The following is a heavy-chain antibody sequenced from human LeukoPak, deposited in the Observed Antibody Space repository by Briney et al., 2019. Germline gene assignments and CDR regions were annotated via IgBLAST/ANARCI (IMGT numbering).Heavy chain of an antibody. Sequence: GGSLRLSCSASGFTFSSYAMHWVRQAPGKGLEYVSAISSNGGSTYYADSVEGRFTISRDNSKNTLYLQMSSLRAEDTAVYYCVKGLYDILTGYPFDYWGQGTLVTVSS. CDR2: ISSNGGST. V-gene: IGHV3-64D*06. D-gene: IGHD3-9*01. CDR3: VKGLYDILTGYPFDY. J-gene: IGHJ4*02. CDR1: GFTFSSYA.